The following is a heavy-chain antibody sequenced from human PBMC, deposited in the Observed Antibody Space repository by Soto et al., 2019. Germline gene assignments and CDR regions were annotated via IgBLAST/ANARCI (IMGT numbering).Heavy chain of an antibody. V-gene: IGHV4-34*01. CDR3: ARGLITGSHYSGGWYYFDS. D-gene: IGHD6-19*01. Sequence: PSETLSLTCAVYGESFSGHIWTWIRQTPGKVLQWIGQINHSGSASYNPSLKSRVTISVHTSNSQFSLELSSVTAADTAVYYCARGLITGSHYSGGWYYFDSWGQGTQVTVSS. CDR2: INHSGSA. CDR1: GESFSGHI. J-gene: IGHJ4*02.